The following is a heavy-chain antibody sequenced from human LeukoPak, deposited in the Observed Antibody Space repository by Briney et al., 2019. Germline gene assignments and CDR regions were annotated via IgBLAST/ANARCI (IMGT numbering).Heavy chain of an antibody. CDR3: AXGRXXSGDYYXXXY. D-gene: IGHD3-10*01. Sequence: PSETLSLTCTVSGDSVNTYYWSWIRQPAGKGLEWIGRIYTSGSTNYNPSLKSRVTMSLDTSKNQFSLKLSSVNAADTAVYYCAXGRXXSGDYYXXXYWGQGTXVTX. CDR1: GDSVNTYY. V-gene: IGHV4-4*07. J-gene: IGHJ4*02. CDR2: IYTSGST.